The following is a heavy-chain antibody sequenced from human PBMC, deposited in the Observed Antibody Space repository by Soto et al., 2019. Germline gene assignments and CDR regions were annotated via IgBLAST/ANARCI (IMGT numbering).Heavy chain of an antibody. V-gene: IGHV3-66*01. CDR2: IYSSGST. J-gene: IGHJ4*02. CDR1: GFTVSSNY. Sequence: GGSLRLSCAASGFTVSSNYMSWVRQAPGKGLEWVSVIYSSGSTYYADSVKGRFTISRDNSKNTLYLQMNSLRAEDTAVYYCASTYMITFGGVISGFDYWGQGTLVTVSS. D-gene: IGHD3-16*01. CDR3: ASTYMITFGGVISGFDY.